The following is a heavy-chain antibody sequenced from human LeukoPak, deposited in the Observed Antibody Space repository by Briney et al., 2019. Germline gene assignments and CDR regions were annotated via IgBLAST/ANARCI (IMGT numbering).Heavy chain of an antibody. Sequence: SETLCLTCTVSGYSISSANYWAWIRQPPGKALEWIGSIYHSGSTYYNPSLKSRVTISVDTSKNEFSLKLSSVTAADTAVYYCARSGSSGYYPTRGYYFDYWGQGTLVTVSS. V-gene: IGHV4-38-2*02. CDR3: ARSGSSGYYPTRGYYFDY. D-gene: IGHD3-22*01. CDR2: IYHSGST. J-gene: IGHJ4*02. CDR1: GYSISSANY.